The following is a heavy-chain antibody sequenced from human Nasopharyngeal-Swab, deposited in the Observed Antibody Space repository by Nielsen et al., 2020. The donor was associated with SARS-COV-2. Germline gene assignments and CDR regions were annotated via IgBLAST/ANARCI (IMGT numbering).Heavy chain of an antibody. J-gene: IGHJ5*02. Sequence: GESLKISCAASGFTFSRYWIHWVRQAPGKGLEWVSTITGNGDTTYYADSVKGRFTISRDNSENTVYLQMNSLRAEDTALYHCARPLSRDSTWTTEANWFDPWGQGTLVTVSS. CDR2: ITGNGDTT. V-gene: IGHV3-23*01. CDR1: GFTFSRYW. CDR3: ARPLSRDSTWTTEANWFDP. D-gene: IGHD6-13*01.